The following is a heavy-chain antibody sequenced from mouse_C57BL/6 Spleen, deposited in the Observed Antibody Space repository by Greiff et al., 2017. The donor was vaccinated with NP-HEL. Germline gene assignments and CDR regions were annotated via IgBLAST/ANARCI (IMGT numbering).Heavy chain of an antibody. CDR1: GFTFSDYG. D-gene: IGHD2-5*01. CDR3: ARRAIVTPYYAMDY. CDR2: ISSGSSTI. V-gene: IGHV5-17*01. Sequence: EVHLVESGGGLVKPGGSLKLSCAASGFTFSDYGMHWVRQAPEKGLEWVAYISSGSSTIYYADTVKGRFTISRDNAKTTLFLQMTSLRSEDTSMFYFARRAIVTPYYAMDYWGQGTSVTVSS. J-gene: IGHJ4*01.